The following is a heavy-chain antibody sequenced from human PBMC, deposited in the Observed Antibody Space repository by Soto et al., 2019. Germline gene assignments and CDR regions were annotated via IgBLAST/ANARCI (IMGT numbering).Heavy chain of an antibody. V-gene: IGHV4-59*01. D-gene: IGHD3-3*01. Sequence: ASETLSLACTVSGGSISSYYWSWIRQPPGKGLEWIGYIYYSGSTNYNPSLKSRVTISVDTSKNQFSLKLSSVAAADTAVYYCARMGYYDFWSGYYLFDYWGQGSLVTVSS. CDR1: GGSISSYY. J-gene: IGHJ4*02. CDR2: IYYSGST. CDR3: ARMGYYDFWSGYYLFDY.